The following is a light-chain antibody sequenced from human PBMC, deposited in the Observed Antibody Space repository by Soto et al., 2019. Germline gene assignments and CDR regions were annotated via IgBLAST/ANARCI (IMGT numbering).Light chain of an antibody. CDR2: DVT. CDR1: SSDVGGHNY. CDR3: CSFAGSSTYYV. J-gene: IGLJ1*01. V-gene: IGLV2-11*01. Sequence: QSVLTQPRSVSGSPGQSVTISCTGTSSDVGGHNYVSWYQQHPGEVPKFTIYDVTKRPSGVPDRFSGSKSGNTATLTISGLRAEDEADYYCCSFAGSSTYYVFGTGTKVTVL.